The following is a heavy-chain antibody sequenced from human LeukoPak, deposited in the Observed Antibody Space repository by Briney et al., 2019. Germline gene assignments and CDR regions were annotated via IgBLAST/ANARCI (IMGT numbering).Heavy chain of an antibody. CDR2: IYYSGST. V-gene: IGHV4-39*07. CDR1: GGSISSSSYY. CDR3: ATLWRYSSSWYNPGDY. Sequence: SETLSLTCTVSGGSISSSSYYWGWIRQPPGKGLAWIANIYYSGSTYYNPSLKSRVIISLDTSKNQFSLKLSSVTAADTAVYYCATLWRYSSSWYNPGDYWGQGTLVTVSS. D-gene: IGHD6-13*01. J-gene: IGHJ4*02.